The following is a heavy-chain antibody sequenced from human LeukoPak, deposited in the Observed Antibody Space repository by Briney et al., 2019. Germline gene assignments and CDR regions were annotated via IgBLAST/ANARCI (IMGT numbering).Heavy chain of an antibody. D-gene: IGHD1-20*01. Sequence: SETLSLTCGVYGGSLSGAYWTWIRQPPGKALEWIGEINDSGSTNYKTSLKSRVTISLDTSRKQFSLKLTSVTAADTAVYYCARRFIITGRNGVDYWGQGTLVTVSS. CDR3: ARRFIITGRNGVDY. V-gene: IGHV4-34*01. CDR1: GGSLSGAY. CDR2: INDSGST. J-gene: IGHJ4*02.